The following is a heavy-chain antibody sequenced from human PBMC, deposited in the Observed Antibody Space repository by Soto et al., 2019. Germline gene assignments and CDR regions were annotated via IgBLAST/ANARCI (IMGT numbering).Heavy chain of an antibody. Sequence: PSETLSLTCTVSGGSISTYYWIWIRQPPGKGLEWIGYIYYSGSTSYNPSLKSRVTISVDTSKNQFSLKLRSVTAADTAVYYCASDRSSGWDQGYGMDVWGQGTMVTVSS. J-gene: IGHJ6*02. D-gene: IGHD6-19*01. CDR3: ASDRSSGWDQGYGMDV. CDR2: IYYSGST. CDR1: GGSISTYY. V-gene: IGHV4-59*01.